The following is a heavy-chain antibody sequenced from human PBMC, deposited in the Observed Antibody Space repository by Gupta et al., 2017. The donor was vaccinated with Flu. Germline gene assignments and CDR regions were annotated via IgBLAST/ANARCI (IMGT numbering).Heavy chain of an antibody. Sequence: QVQLQESGPGLVKPSETLSLTCAVSGYSISSGYYWGWIRQPPGKGLEWIGSIYHSGSTYYNPSLKSRVTISVDTSKNQFSLKLSSVTAADTAVYYCARDGIAVAGQDYWGQGTLVTVSS. V-gene: IGHV4-38-2*02. J-gene: IGHJ4*02. D-gene: IGHD6-19*01. CDR3: ARDGIAVAGQDY. CDR1: GYSISSGYY. CDR2: IYHSGST.